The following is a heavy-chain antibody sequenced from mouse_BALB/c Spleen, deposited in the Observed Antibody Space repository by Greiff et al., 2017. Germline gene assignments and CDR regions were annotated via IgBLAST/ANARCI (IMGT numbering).Heavy chain of an antibody. CDR1: GYTFTSYW. V-gene: IGHV1-69*02. Sequence: VQLQQPGAELVRPGASVKLSCKASGYTFTSYWINWVKQRPGQGLEWIGNIYPSDSYTNYNQKFKDKATLTVDKSSSTAYMQLSSPTSEDSAVYYCTREGLDYSFAYWGQGTLVTVSA. CDR2: IYPSDSYT. J-gene: IGHJ3*01. CDR3: TREGLDYSFAY. D-gene: IGHD1-1*01.